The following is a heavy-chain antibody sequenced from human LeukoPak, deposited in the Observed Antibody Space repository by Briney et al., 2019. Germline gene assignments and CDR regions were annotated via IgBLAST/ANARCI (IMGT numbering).Heavy chain of an antibody. CDR2: ISGSGGAT. D-gene: IGHD3-16*01. CDR3: AKEREIFGAHDAFDI. CDR1: GFSLKNHA. V-gene: IGHV3-23*01. J-gene: IGHJ3*02. Sequence: GGSLRLSCAVSGFSLKNHAMSWVRQTPDKGLQWVSAISGSGGATNYVDSVKGRFNISRDNTKNILYLQMNSLRAEDTAVYYCAKEREIFGAHDAFDIWGQGTMVTVSS.